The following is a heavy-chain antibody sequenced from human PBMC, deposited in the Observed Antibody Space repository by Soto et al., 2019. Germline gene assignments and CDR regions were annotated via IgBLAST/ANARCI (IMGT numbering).Heavy chain of an antibody. CDR2: ISSTGGSI. D-gene: IGHD1-1*01. J-gene: IGHJ1*01. CDR1: GFSFRNFA. CDR3: PRPARKMGTTPHGY. V-gene: IGHV3-21*06. Sequence: AGSLTLSCAVSGFSFRNFAMNWVRQSPGNGLEWVSSISSTGGSIYYAVSLKCRFTVSRDNCQTFLYLQMNRLRVEYTAVYYFPRPARKMGTTPHGYWGQDTLVTVSS.